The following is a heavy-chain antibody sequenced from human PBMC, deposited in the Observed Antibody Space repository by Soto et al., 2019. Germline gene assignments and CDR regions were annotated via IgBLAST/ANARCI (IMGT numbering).Heavy chain of an antibody. Sequence: PSETLSLTCTVSGDSVSRNSWWSWVRQPPGKGLEWIGEIHHSGSTNYNSSLTSRVSISIDKSKNQFSLNLYSVTAADAAVFYCARAPRGYRMDVWGQGTTVTVSS. V-gene: IGHV4-4*02. J-gene: IGHJ6*02. CDR1: GDSVSRNSW. CDR2: IHHSGST. CDR3: ARAPRGYRMDV.